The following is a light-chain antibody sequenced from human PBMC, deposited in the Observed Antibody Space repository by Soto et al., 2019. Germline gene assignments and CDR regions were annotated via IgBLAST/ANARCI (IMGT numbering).Light chain of an antibody. V-gene: IGLV2-14*01. J-gene: IGLJ3*02. CDR3: SSYTRSTTLKV. Sequence: QSDLTQPASVSGSPGQSITISCTGTSSDVGGYNYVSWYQQHPGKAPKLMIYDVNNRPSGVSNRFSGSKSGDTASLTISGLQAEDEADYYCSSYTRSTTLKVFGGGTQLTVL. CDR1: SSDVGGYNY. CDR2: DVN.